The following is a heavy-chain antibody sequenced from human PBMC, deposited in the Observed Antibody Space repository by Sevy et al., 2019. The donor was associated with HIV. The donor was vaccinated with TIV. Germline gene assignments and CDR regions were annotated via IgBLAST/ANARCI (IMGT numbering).Heavy chain of an antibody. CDR3: ASAGIGYCGSSSCPHSRYYMDV. D-gene: IGHD2-2*01. CDR2: IGTAGDT. V-gene: IGHV3-13*01. CDR1: GFTFSSYD. J-gene: IGHJ6*03. Sequence: GGSLRLSCAASGFTFSSYDMHWVRQATGKGLEWVSAIGTAGDTYYAGSVRGRFTISRENAKNSFYLQMNSLRAGDTAVYYCASAGIGYCGSSSCPHSRYYMDVWGKGTTVTVSS.